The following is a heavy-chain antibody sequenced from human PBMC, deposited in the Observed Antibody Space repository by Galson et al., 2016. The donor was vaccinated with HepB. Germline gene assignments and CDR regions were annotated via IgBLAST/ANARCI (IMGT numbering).Heavy chain of an antibody. V-gene: IGHV1-8*01. CDR1: GYTFTGFD. CDR3: ARGIL. J-gene: IGHJ3*01. CDR2: MSPSSGAT. Sequence: SVKVSCKASGYTFTGFDINWVRQDSGQGLEWMGWMSPSSGATGYAQKFQGRVTMTRDTSISTAYMELSSLRSEDTAVYYCARGILWGQGTMVTVSS.